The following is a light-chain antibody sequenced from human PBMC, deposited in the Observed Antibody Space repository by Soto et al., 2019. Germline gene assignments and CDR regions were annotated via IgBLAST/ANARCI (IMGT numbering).Light chain of an antibody. Sequence: EIVLTQSPGTLSLSSGERVTLSCRASQSVSSSYLAWYQQKPGQAPKLLIYGASSRATGIPDRFSGSGSGTDFTLTISRLEAEDFAVYYCQQYGSSPVTFGQGTRLEIK. V-gene: IGKV3-20*01. J-gene: IGKJ5*01. CDR1: QSVSSSY. CDR2: GAS. CDR3: QQYGSSPVT.